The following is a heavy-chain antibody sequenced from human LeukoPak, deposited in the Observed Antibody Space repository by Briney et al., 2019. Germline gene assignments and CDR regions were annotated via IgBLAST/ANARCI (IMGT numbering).Heavy chain of an antibody. Sequence: PSETLSLTCTVSGGSIRGYYWSWIRQPPGKGLEYIGYIYYSGITNYNPSLKSRVTISVDTSKNQFSLRLNSVTAAGTAMYYCARGFDSSSGWYPAFDIWGHGTMGTVSS. CDR2: IYYSGIT. CDR1: GGSIRGYY. V-gene: IGHV4-59*01. D-gene: IGHD6-19*01. CDR3: ARGFDSSSGWYPAFDI. J-gene: IGHJ3*02.